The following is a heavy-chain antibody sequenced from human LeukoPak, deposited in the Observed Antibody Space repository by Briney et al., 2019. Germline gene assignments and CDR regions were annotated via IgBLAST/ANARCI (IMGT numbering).Heavy chain of an antibody. CDR1: GGSISSSNW. D-gene: IGHD1-7*01. V-gene: IGHV4-4*02. J-gene: IGHJ3*02. CDR3: ARGPVGGTTYNDGDAFDI. CDR2: IYHSGST. Sequence: SGTLSLTCAVSGGSISSSNWWSWVRQPPGKGLEWIGEIYHSGSTNYNPSLKSRVTISVDKSKNQFSLKLSSVTAADTAVYYCARGPVGGTTYNDGDAFDIWGQGTMVTVSS.